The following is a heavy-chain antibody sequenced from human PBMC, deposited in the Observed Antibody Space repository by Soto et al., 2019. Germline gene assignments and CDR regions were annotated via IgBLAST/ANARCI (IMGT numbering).Heavy chain of an antibody. V-gene: IGHV1-2*04. D-gene: IGHD4-17*01. CDR1: AYSFTDYK. CDR3: ATWVDYGDFEGFDF. Sequence: ASVKVSCRTSAYSFTDYKSHWVGQAPGQGLEWMGWVDPNGGGSNSAQKFQGSVTMTWDTSITTAYLDLTRLTTNDTATYFCATWVDYGDFEGFDFWGQGTLVTVSS. J-gene: IGHJ4*02. CDR2: VDPNGGGS.